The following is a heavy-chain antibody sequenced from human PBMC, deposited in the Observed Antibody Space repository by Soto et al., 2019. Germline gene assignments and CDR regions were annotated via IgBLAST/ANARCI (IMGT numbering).Heavy chain of an antibody. D-gene: IGHD2-21*01. CDR2: ISHSGST. CDR3: ARGRWLYEDFDY. J-gene: IGHJ4*02. V-gene: IGHV4-30-2*01. CDR1: GGSTSSGGYS. Sequence: SETLSLTCAVSGGSTSSGGYSWSWLRQPPGKGLEWIGYISHSGSTYYNPSLKSRVTISVDTSKNQFSLKLSSVTAADTAVYYCARGRWLYEDFDYWGQGTLVTVS.